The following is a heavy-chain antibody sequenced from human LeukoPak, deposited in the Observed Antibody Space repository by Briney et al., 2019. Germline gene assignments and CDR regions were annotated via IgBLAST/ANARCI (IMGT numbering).Heavy chain of an antibody. D-gene: IGHD2-15*01. CDR2: INPSNGGT. CDR3: VRVGCSGGTCYIFDF. Sequence: ASVKVSCKASGYTFTSYYVHWVRQAPGQGPEWMGRINPSNGGTNYARRFQGRVTMTRETSISTAYMDLNYLTSDDTAVYYCVRVGCSGGTCYIFDFWGQGTLVTVSS. CDR1: GYTFTSYY. V-gene: IGHV1-2*06. J-gene: IGHJ4*02.